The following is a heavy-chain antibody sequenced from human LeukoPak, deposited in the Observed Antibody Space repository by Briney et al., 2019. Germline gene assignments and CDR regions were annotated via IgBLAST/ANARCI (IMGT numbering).Heavy chain of an antibody. CDR3: ARRRQTGCDNGLHNWFDP. CDR1: GDSINTYA. V-gene: IGHV4-59*08. J-gene: IGHJ5*02. Sequence: WETLSLSCTVSGDSINTYAGNWIRQPPGKALEGLGQIYYSGSTKYNTSSRRRATMSVDASKTHFSLWLTSVPAAETAGYYFARRRQTGCDNGLHNWFDPGGRGILVTVSS. CDR2: IYYSGST. D-gene: IGHD2-8*01.